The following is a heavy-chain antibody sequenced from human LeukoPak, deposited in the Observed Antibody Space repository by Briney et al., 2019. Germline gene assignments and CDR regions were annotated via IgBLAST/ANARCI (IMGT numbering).Heavy chain of an antibody. CDR1: GGSISSVDYY. J-gene: IGHJ5*02. CDR3: ARLPSSSWLNWFDP. V-gene: IGHV4-30-4*01. CDR2: IYYSGST. Sequence: SETLSLTCTVSGGSISSVDYYWSWIRQPPGEGLEWIGYIYYSGSTFYNPSLKSRVTVSVDTSKNQFSLKLNSVTAADTAVYYCARLPSSSWLNWFDPWGQGTLVTVSS. D-gene: IGHD6-13*01.